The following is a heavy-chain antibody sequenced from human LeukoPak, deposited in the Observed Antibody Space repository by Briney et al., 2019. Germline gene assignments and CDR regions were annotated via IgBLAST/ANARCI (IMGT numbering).Heavy chain of an antibody. D-gene: IGHD2/OR15-2a*01. V-gene: IGHV4-4*07. Sequence: SETLSLTGTVSGGSKSAYCWNWMRQSAGKGLEWIGRIYFGGSTYYNPSLEGRVSMSVDTSKNQFSLKINSATAADTAVYYCARDVGNFANLPYYFDLWGQGTVVTVSS. CDR3: ARDVGNFANLPYYFDL. CDR2: IYFGGST. CDR1: GGSKSAYC. J-gene: IGHJ5*02.